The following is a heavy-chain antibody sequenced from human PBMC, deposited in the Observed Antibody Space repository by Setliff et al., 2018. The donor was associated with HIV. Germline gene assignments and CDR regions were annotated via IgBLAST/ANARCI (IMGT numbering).Heavy chain of an antibody. V-gene: IGHV1-69*04. J-gene: IGHJ3*02. Sequence: SVKVSCKASGGTFSNYTITWVRQAPGQGLEWMGRVIPILGMTNYAQKFQGRVTITADKSTSTAYMELNSLRSEDTAMYYCARDLGYCTNGACPLTAEGAFDIWGQGTMVTVSS. CDR2: VIPILGMT. D-gene: IGHD2-8*01. CDR1: GGTFSNYT. CDR3: ARDLGYCTNGACPLTAEGAFDI.